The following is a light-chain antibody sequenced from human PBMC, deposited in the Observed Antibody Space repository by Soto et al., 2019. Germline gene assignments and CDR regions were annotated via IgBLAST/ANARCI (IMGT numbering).Light chain of an antibody. CDR1: QSVSSY. J-gene: IGKJ5*01. CDR2: DAY. V-gene: IGKV3-11*01. CDR3: QPRSNWPIT. Sequence: EIVFTQSPATLSLSPGERATLSCRASQSVSSYLAWYQQKPGQAPRLLIYDAYNRATGIPARFSGSGSGTDFTLTISSLEPEDFAVYYCQPRSNWPITFGQGTRLEIK.